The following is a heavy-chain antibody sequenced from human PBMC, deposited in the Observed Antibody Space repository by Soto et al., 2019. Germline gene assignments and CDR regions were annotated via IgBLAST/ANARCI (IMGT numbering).Heavy chain of an antibody. CDR1: GFTFSSYG. Sequence: GGSLRLSCAASGFTFSSYGMHWVRQAPGKGLEWVAVIWYDGSNKYYADSVKGRFTISRDNSKNTLYLQMNSLRAEDTAVYYCAREGLSSSRWYGGVYYYYGMDVWGQGTKVTVS. D-gene: IGHD6-13*01. J-gene: IGHJ6*02. V-gene: IGHV3-33*01. CDR2: IWYDGSNK. CDR3: AREGLSSSRWYGGVYYYYGMDV.